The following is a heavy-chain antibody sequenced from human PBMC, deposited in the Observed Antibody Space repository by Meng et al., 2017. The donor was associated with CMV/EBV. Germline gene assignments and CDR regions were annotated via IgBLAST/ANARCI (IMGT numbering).Heavy chain of an antibody. V-gene: IGHV3-21*01. D-gene: IGHD3-9*01. J-gene: IGHJ6*02. Sequence: GGSLRLSRAASGFTFSSYSMNWVRQAPGKGLEWVSSISSSSSYIYYADSVKGRFTISRDNAKNSLYLQMNSLRAEDTAVYYCARYLSNYDILTGYQYYYYGMDVWGQGTTVTVSS. CDR3: ARYLSNYDILTGYQYYYYGMDV. CDR1: GFTFSSYS. CDR2: ISSSSSYI.